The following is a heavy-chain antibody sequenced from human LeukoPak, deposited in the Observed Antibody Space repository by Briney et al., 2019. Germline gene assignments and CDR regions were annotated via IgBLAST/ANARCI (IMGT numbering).Heavy chain of an antibody. CDR2: IIPIFGTA. CDR1: GGTFSSYA. V-gene: IGHV1-69*01. J-gene: IGHJ4*02. D-gene: IGHD3-10*01. CDR3: AREGEEVIRSVRYFDY. Sequence: SVKVSCKASGGTFSSYAISWVRQAPGQGHEWMGGIIPIFGTANYAQKFQGRVTITADESTSTAYMELSSLRSEDTAVYYCAREGEEVIRSVRYFDYWGQGTLVTVSS.